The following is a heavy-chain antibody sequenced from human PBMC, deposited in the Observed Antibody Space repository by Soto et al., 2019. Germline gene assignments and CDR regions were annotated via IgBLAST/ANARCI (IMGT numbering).Heavy chain of an antibody. V-gene: IGHV1-8*01. D-gene: IGHD6-13*01. CDR1: GYTFTNFD. J-gene: IGHJ5*01. CDR2: MSPNSENK. CDR3: ARGVGSSWNTGGYNWFDS. Sequence: ASVKVSCKTSGYTFTNFDANWVRQAAGQGLEWMGWMSPNSENKGYAQKFQGRVSMTRDTSITTAYMELSSLRSEDTAVYYCARGVGSSWNTGGYNWFDSWGQGTLVTVSS.